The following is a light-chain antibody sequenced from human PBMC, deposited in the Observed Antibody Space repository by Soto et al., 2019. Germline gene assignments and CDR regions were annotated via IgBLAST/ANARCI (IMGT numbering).Light chain of an antibody. CDR1: QNVLYNSNNKNY. Sequence: DIVLTQSPDSLAVSLGERATINCKSSQNVLYNSNNKNYLAWYQQKPGQPPNLLIYWASTRESGVPDRFSGSGSGTDFTLTISSLQAEDVAVYYCQQYYSTPLTFGQGTRLEIK. J-gene: IGKJ5*01. V-gene: IGKV4-1*01. CDR3: QQYYSTPLT. CDR2: WAS.